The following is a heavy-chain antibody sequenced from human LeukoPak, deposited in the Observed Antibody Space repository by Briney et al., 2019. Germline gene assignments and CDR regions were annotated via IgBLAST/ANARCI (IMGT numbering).Heavy chain of an antibody. CDR2: IYYSGST. CDR3: AANSADYNTLGSSYKV. CDR1: GGSISSSSYY. Sequence: SETLSLTCTVSGGSISSSSYYWGWIRQPPGKGLEWIGSIYYSGSTYYNPSLKSRVTISVDTSKNQSSLKLSSVTAADTAVYYCAANSADYNTLGSSYKVWGQGTLVTVSS. J-gene: IGHJ4*02. D-gene: IGHD3-10*01. V-gene: IGHV4-39*01.